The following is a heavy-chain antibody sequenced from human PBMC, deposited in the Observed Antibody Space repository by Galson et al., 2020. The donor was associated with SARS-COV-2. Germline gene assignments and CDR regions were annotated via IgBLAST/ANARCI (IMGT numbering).Heavy chain of an antibody. Sequence: GGSLRLSCAASGFTFSDYYMSWLRQAPGKGVECISYISSSSGSSIYYADSVKGRFTISRDNSKNSLYLQMNSLRAEDTAVYYCARARGSYAVDYWGQGTLVTVSS. J-gene: IGHJ4*02. V-gene: IGHV3-11*01. CDR3: ARARGSYAVDY. CDR2: ISSSSGSSI. CDR1: GFTFSDYY. D-gene: IGHD1-26*01.